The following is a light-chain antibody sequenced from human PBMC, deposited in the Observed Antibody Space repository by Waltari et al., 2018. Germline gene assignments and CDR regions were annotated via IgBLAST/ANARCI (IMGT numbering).Light chain of an antibody. CDR2: HRPDSSH. Sequence: QAVLTQPASLSASPGASASLTCTLRSDIIVGSFKIYWYQQKPGSSPQFLLKHRPDSSHRRGSGVPSRFSVSTDTSANAEVLLISGLQSEDEADYYCMILYNNAVVFGGGTKLTVL. V-gene: IGLV5-45*01. CDR1: SDIIVGSFK. J-gene: IGLJ3*02. CDR3: MILYNNAVV.